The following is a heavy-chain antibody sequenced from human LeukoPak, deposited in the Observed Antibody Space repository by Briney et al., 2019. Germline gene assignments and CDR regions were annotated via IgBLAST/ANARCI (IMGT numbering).Heavy chain of an antibody. V-gene: IGHV4-34*01. CDR3: ARRGDIVVVPAAIEAPVDTATGAFDI. Sequence: SETLSLTGAVYGGSFSGYYWSWLRQPPGKGLEWIGEINHSGSTNYNPSLKSRVTISVDTSKNQFSLKLSSVTAADTAVYYCARRGDIVVVPAAIEAPVDTATGAFDIWGQGTMVTVSS. J-gene: IGHJ3*02. CDR1: GGSFSGYY. D-gene: IGHD2-2*02. CDR2: INHSGST.